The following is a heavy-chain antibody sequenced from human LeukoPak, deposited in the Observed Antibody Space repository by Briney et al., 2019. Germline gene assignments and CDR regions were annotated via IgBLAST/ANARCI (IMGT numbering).Heavy chain of an antibody. V-gene: IGHV3-23*01. D-gene: IGHD2-21*02. Sequence: GGSLRLSCAASGFTFSSYSMNWVRQAPGKGLEWVSAISGSGGSTYYADSVKGRFTISRDNSKNTLYLQMNSLRAEDMAVYYCAKDIAAISPCGDCYPGWGQGTLVTVSS. CDR2: ISGSGGST. J-gene: IGHJ4*02. CDR3: AKDIAAISPCGDCYPG. CDR1: GFTFSSYS.